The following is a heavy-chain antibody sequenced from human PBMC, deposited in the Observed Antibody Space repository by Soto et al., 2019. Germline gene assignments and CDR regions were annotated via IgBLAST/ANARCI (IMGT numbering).Heavy chain of an antibody. V-gene: IGHV3-30-3*01. CDR3: ARDAYVSGEGAFDY. J-gene: IGHJ4*02. Sequence: QVQLVESGGGGVQPGRSLRLSCAASGFTFSSYAMHWVRQAPGKGLEWVAVISYDGSNKYYADSVKGRFTISRDNSKNTLYLQMNSLRAEDTAVYYCARDAYVSGEGAFDYWGQGTLVTISS. CDR1: GFTFSSYA. D-gene: IGHD3-10*01. CDR2: ISYDGSNK.